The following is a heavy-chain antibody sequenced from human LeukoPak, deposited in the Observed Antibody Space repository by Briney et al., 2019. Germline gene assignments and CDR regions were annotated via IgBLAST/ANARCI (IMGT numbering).Heavy chain of an antibody. V-gene: IGHV3-7*01. CDR1: GFTFTDYW. Sequence: GGSLRLSCTTSGFTFTDYWMTWVRQAPGKGLEWVANINQDGSKKFYVDSVKGRFTISRDNAKNALYLQMNSLRAEDTGVYYCAKDVRGYSYGYPYFDYWGQGTLVTVSS. CDR3: AKDVRGYSYGYPYFDY. J-gene: IGHJ4*02. D-gene: IGHD5-18*01. CDR2: INQDGSKK.